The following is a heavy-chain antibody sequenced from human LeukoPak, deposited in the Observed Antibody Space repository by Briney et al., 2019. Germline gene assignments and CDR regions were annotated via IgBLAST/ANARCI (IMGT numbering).Heavy chain of an antibody. V-gene: IGHV1-69*04. CDR1: GGTFSSYA. J-gene: IGHJ4*02. Sequence: GASVKVSCKASGGTFSSYAISWVRQAPGQGLEWMGRIIPILGIANYAQKFQGRVTITADKSTSTAYMELRSLRSDDTAVYYCARDLAMTTVTTQVGWGQGTLVTVSS. D-gene: IGHD4-17*01. CDR3: ARDLAMTTVTTQVG. CDR2: IIPILGIA.